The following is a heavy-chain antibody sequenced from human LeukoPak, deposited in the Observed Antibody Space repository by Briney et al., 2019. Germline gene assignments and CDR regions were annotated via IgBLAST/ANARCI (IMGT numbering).Heavy chain of an antibody. Sequence: GGSLRLSCAASGFTFSSYWMHWVRQAPGKGLVWVSRINSDGSSTSYADSVKGRFTISRDVSKNTLFLQMNSLRAEDTALYYCTKAKYYHFDYWGQGTLVTVSS. CDR2: INSDGSST. CDR1: GFTFSSYW. D-gene: IGHD3-16*01. V-gene: IGHV3-74*01. CDR3: TKAKYYHFDY. J-gene: IGHJ4*02.